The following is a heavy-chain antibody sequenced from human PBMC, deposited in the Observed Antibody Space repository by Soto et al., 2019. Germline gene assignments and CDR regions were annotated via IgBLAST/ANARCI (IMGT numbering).Heavy chain of an antibody. D-gene: IGHD2-15*01. CDR2: ISYDGSNK. CDR1: GFTFSSYA. Sequence: QVQLVESAGGVVQPGRSLRLSCAASGFTFSSYAMHWVRQAPGKGLEWVAVISYDGSNKYYADSVKGRFTISRDISKNTLYLQMNSLRAEDTAVYYCARAGGLLLDYWGQGTLVTVSS. V-gene: IGHV3-30-3*01. CDR3: ARAGGLLLDY. J-gene: IGHJ4*02.